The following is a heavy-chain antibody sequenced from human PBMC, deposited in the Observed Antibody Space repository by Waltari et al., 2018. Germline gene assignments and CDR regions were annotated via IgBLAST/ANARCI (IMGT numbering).Heavy chain of an antibody. CDR1: GGSFRSSD. J-gene: IGHJ4*02. D-gene: IGHD3-22*01. CDR3: AREGTFYYDSSDSSYDDYFDY. Sequence: QFQLVVSGVGVVQRGRSRNRSCPAYGGSFRSSDMHWVGMSPGKGLEWVALISYGGTNKFYADSVKGRFTISRDNSKNTLYLQMNSLRAEDTALYYCAREGTFYYDSSDSSYDDYFDYWGQGTLVTVSS. CDR2: ISYGGTNK. V-gene: IGHV3-30*04.